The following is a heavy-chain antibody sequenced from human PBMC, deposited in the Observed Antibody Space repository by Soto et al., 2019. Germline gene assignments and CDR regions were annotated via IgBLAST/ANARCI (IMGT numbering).Heavy chain of an antibody. CDR2: INPNSGGT. D-gene: IGHD3-3*01. J-gene: IGHJ5*02. CDR1: GYTFTGYF. CDR3: ARLLASGAYCDFWSGYSGWFDP. V-gene: IGHV1-2*04. Sequence: ASVKVSCKASGYTFTGYFMHWVRQAPGQGLEWMGWINPNSGGTNYAQKFQGWVTMTRDTSISTAYMELSRLRSDDTAVYYCARLLASGAYCDFWSGYSGWFDPWGQGTLVTVSS.